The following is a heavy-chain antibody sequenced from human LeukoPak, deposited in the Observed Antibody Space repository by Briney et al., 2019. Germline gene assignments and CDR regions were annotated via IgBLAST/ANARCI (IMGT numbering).Heavy chain of an antibody. CDR2: IYPGDSDT. Sequence: GESLKISCKGSGYSFTTYWIGWVRQMPGKGLEWMGIIYPGDSDTRYSPSFQGQVTISVDKSISTAYLQWNSLKASDTAMYYCASSVGGYCSSTSCYAGNAFDIWGQGTMVTVSS. CDR1: GYSFTTYW. D-gene: IGHD2-2*01. J-gene: IGHJ3*02. V-gene: IGHV5-51*01. CDR3: ASSVGGYCSSTSCYAGNAFDI.